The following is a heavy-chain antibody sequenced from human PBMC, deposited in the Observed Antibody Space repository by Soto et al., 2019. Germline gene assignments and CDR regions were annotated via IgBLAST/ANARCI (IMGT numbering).Heavy chain of an antibody. D-gene: IGHD1-7*01. CDR3: AGTTSNPWYYMDV. CDR1: GDSVSSNSAA. Sequence: QVQLQESGPGLVKPSQTLSLTCAISGDSVSSNSAAWNWIRLSPSRGLEWLARTYYRSRWYNDYAVSVRSRITVNPDTSKNQFSLQLTSVTPEDTAVYYCAGTTSNPWYYMDVWGKGTTVNVSS. CDR2: TYYRSRWYN. J-gene: IGHJ6*03. V-gene: IGHV6-1*01.